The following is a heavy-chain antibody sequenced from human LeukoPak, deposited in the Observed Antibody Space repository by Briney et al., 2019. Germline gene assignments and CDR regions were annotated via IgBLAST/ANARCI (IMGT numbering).Heavy chain of an antibody. CDR1: GFTFSSYA. J-gene: IGHJ4*02. Sequence: PGGSLRLSCAASGFTFSSYAMSWVRQAPGKGLEWAAAISGSGGSTYYADSVKGRFTISRDNSKNTLYLQMNSLRAEDTAVYYCAKGFMGYCSSASCYSWVFDYRGQGTLVTVSS. CDR3: AKGFMGYCSSASCYSWVFDY. D-gene: IGHD2-2*02. V-gene: IGHV3-23*01. CDR2: ISGSGGST.